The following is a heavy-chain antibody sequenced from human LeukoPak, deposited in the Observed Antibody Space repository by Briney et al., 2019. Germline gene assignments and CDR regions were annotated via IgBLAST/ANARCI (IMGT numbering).Heavy chain of an antibody. CDR3: AKEAYYYGSGRADYYYYYMDV. CDR1: GFTFSSYA. Sequence: GGSLRLSCAASGFTFSSYAMSWVRQAPGKGLEWVSAISGSGGSTYYADSVKGRFTISRDNSKNTLYLQMKSLGAEDTAVYYCAKEAYYYGSGRADYYYYYMDVWGKGTTVTVSS. V-gene: IGHV3-23*01. D-gene: IGHD3-10*01. CDR2: ISGSGGST. J-gene: IGHJ6*03.